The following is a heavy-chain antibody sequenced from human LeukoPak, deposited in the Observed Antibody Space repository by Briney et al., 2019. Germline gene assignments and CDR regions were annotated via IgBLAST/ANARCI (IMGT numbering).Heavy chain of an antibody. CDR1: GFTFSNFY. D-gene: IGHD2-21*02. V-gene: IGHV3-7*01. J-gene: IGHJ6*02. CDR2: INQDGGDK. CDR3: ARDSCGGDCYRNYYGMDV. Sequence: GGSLRLSCAASGFTFSNFYMSWVRQAPGKGLEWVANINQDGGDKNYVDSVKGRFTISRDNAKNSLYLQMNSLRDEDTAVYYCARDSCGGDCYRNYYGMDVWGQGTTVTVSS.